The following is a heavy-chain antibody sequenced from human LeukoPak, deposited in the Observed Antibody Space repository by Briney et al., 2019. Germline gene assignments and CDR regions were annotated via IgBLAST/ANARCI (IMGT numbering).Heavy chain of an antibody. Sequence: EGSLRLSCAASGFTFSSYEISWVRQAPGKGLEWVSYISSSGSTIYYADSVKGRFTISRDNAKNSLYLQMNSLIAEDTAVYYCARPPGGLELVDYWPQGTEVTVSS. D-gene: IGHD3-10*01. V-gene: IGHV3-48*03. CDR2: ISSSGSTI. CDR1: GFTFSSYE. CDR3: ARPPGGLELVDY. J-gene: IGHJ4*02.